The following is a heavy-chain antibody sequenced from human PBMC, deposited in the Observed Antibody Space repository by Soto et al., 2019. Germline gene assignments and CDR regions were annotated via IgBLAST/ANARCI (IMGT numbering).Heavy chain of an antibody. J-gene: IGHJ5*02. D-gene: IGHD4-4*01. CDR3: ARGGRDSHYEGGRFDP. CDR1: GGSISSGDYY. CDR2: IYYSGST. V-gene: IGHV4-30-4*01. Sequence: SETLSLTCTVSGGSISSGDYYWSWIRQPPGKGLEWIGYIYYSGSTYYNPSLKSRVTISVDTSKNQFSLKLSSVTAADTAVYYCARGGRDSHYEGGRFDPWGQGTLVTVSP.